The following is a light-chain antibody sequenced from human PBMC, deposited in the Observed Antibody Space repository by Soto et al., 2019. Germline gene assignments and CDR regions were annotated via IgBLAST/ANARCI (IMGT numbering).Light chain of an antibody. CDR3: QQYDNLPPTWT. CDR1: QSISSSY. Sequence: EIVLAQSPGTLSLSPGKRATLSCRASQSISSSYLAWYQQRPGQAPRLLIYGASSRATGIPDRFSGSGSGTEFTLTISRLEPEDIATYYCQQYDNLPPTWTFGQGTKVDIK. V-gene: IGKV3-20*01. J-gene: IGKJ1*01. CDR2: GAS.